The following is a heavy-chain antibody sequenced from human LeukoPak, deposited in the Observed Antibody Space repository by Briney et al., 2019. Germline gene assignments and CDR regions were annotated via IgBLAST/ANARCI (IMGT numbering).Heavy chain of an antibody. CDR3: AREGSTVTTPY. D-gene: IGHD4-17*01. J-gene: IGHJ4*02. CDR2: IRDSAYRT. CDR1: RFTFSNYA. Sequence: GGSLRLSCAASRFTFSNYAMSWVRQAPGKGLEWVSSIRDSAYRTYYADSVKGRFTISRDNSKNTLYLQMNSLRAEDTAVYYCAREGSTVTTPYWGQGTLVTVSS. V-gene: IGHV3-23*01.